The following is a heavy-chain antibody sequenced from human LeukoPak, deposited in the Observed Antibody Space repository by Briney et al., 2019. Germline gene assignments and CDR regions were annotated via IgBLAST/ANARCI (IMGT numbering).Heavy chain of an antibody. D-gene: IGHD3-16*01. CDR1: GYTFTGYY. CDR3: ARDRAILAMDYEFAY. Sequence: GASVKVSCKASGYTFTGYYMHWVRQAPGQGLEWMGWINPKSGGTNYAQKFQGRVTMTRDTSINTAYMDLSSLRSDDTAVYYCARDRAILAMDYEFAYWGQGTLVTVSS. J-gene: IGHJ4*02. CDR2: INPKSGGT. V-gene: IGHV1-2*02.